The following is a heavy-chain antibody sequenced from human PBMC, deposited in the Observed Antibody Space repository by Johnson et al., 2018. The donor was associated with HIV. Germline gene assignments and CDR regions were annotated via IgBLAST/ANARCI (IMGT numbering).Heavy chain of an antibody. Sequence: VQLVESGGGLVQPGGSLRLSCAASGFTFSSYWMSWVRQAPGKGLEWVANIKQDGSEKYYVDSVKGRFTISRDNAKNSLYLQMNSLSAEDTAVYYCANYAGLGAFDIWGQGTMVTVSS. J-gene: IGHJ3*02. CDR2: IKQDGSEK. V-gene: IGHV3-7*01. CDR3: ANYAGLGAFDI. D-gene: IGHD1-7*01. CDR1: GFTFSSYW.